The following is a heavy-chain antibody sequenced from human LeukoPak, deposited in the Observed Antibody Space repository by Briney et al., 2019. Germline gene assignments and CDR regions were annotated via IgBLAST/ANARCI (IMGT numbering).Heavy chain of an antibody. J-gene: IGHJ4*02. CDR3: VREYKSHWSLDY. V-gene: IGHV4-61*01. CDR1: GGSLSSGNYY. Sequence: SETLSLTCTVSGGSLSSGNYYWSWIRQPPGKGLEWIGYIYYSGSANYSPSFKSRVTISVDTSQHQFSLKVNSVTAADTAVYYCVREYKSHWSLDYWGQGTLVTVSS. CDR2: IYYSGSA. D-gene: IGHD1-1*01.